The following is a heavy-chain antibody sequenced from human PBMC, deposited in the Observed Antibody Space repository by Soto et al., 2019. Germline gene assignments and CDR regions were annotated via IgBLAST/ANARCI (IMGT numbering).Heavy chain of an antibody. CDR2: IRNKAYGGTA. CDR3: TRETTSTTAVDFDH. Sequence: PVGSLRLSCTASGFTFGDYAMSWFRQAPGKGLEWVGFIRNKAYGGTAEYAASVKGRFIILRDDSKSIAYLQMNSLKTEDTAVYYCTRETTSTTAVDFDHWGQGTLVTVSS. D-gene: IGHD1-7*01. V-gene: IGHV3-49*03. J-gene: IGHJ4*02. CDR1: GFTFGDYA.